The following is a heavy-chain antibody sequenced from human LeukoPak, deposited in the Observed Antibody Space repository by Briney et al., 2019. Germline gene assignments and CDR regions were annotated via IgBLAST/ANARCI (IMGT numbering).Heavy chain of an antibody. CDR2: IKQDGSEK. J-gene: IGHJ4*02. CDR1: GFTFSSYW. D-gene: IGHD6-6*01. Sequence: AGGSLRLSCAASGFTFSSYWMSWVRQAPGKGLEWVANIKQDGSEKYYVDSVKGRFTISRDNAKNSLYLQMNSLRAEDTAVYYCARRGVSCIAARLYYFDYWGQGTLVTVSS. CDR3: ARRGVSCIAARLYYFDY. V-gene: IGHV3-7*01.